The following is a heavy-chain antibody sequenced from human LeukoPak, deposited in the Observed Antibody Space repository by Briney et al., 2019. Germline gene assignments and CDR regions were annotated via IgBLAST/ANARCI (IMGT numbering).Heavy chain of an antibody. CDR1: GGTISCSGFC. CDR3: ARQDDQDHGNPNWFDP. CDR2: IDYSGRT. Sequence: SETLSFTCSVSGGTISCSGFCWGWIPQSPGKGLEWIGTIDYSGRTFYNPSLKSRVTISVDTTKNQFSLKQTSVTAADTAVYYCARQDDQDHGNPNWFDPWGQGTLVTVSS. V-gene: IGHV4-39*01. D-gene: IGHD4-11*01. J-gene: IGHJ5*02.